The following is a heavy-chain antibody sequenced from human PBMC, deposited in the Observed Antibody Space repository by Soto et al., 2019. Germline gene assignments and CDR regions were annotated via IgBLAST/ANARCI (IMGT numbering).Heavy chain of an antibody. J-gene: IGHJ5*02. CDR2: VSSTGST. CDR3: ARGVPAAGTDWFEA. V-gene: IGHV4-4*07. D-gene: IGHD6-13*01. Sequence: SETLSLTCTVSGGSISNYYWSWIRQPAEKRLEWIGRVSSTGSTYYNPCLKSRVTISVDTSKNQFSLNLAAVTAADTAVYYCARGVPAAGTDWFEAGGQGTLVTVSS. CDR1: GGSISNYY.